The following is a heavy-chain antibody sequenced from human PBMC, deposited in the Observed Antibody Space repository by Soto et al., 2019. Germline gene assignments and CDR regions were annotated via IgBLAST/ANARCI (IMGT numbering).Heavy chain of an antibody. CDR1: GFAFSSYA. D-gene: IGHD2-2*01. CDR2: IVDSGGRA. V-gene: IGHV3-23*01. J-gene: IGHJ6*02. Sequence: LRLSCAASGFAFSSYAMNWVRQAPGKGLEWVSGIVDSGGRAFYADSVKGRFTISRDNSKNTLYLEMNNLRAEDTAIYYCAPVPAASSYYSTDVWGQGTTVTVSS. CDR3: APVPAASSYYSTDV.